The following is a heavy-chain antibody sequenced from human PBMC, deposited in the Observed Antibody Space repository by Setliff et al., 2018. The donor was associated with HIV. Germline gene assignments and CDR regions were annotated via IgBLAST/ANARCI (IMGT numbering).Heavy chain of an antibody. V-gene: IGHV7-4-1*02. J-gene: IGHJ3*01. CDR1: EYVFTTYA. D-gene: IGHD2-15*01. CDR2: INTNTGNP. CDR3: ATPRTPQLYCSGGSCFDAFDL. Sequence: ASVKVSCKASEYVFTTYAMNWVRQAPGQGLGWMGWINTNTGNPTYAQGFTGRFVFSLDTSVSTAYLQISSLKAEDTAVYYCATPRTPQLYCSGGSCFDAFDLWGQGTMVTVSS.